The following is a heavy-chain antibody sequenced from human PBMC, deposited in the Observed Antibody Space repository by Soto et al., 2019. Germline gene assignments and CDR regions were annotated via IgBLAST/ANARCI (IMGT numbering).Heavy chain of an antibody. Sequence: VLESGGGLVQPGASLRLSCVASGFTFSNYAMSWVRQAPGKGLEWVSVISGSGGTIHYADSVKGRFTISRDNSKNTLYLQMNSLRAEDTAVYYCARYCTGGSCPLYYGMDVWGRGTTVTVSS. CDR1: GFTFSNYA. D-gene: IGHD2-15*01. V-gene: IGHV3-23*01. CDR2: ISGSGGTI. J-gene: IGHJ6*02. CDR3: ARYCTGGSCPLYYGMDV.